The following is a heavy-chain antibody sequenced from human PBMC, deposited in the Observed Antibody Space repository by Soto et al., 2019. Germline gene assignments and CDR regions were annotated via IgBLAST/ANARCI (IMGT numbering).Heavy chain of an antibody. V-gene: IGHV3-30-3*01. Sequence: GGSLRLSCAASGFTFSSYAMHWVRQAPGKGLEWVAVISYDGSNKYYADSVKGRFTISRDNSKNTLYLQMNSLRAEDTAVYYCARDDGGGYGYIIDYWGQGTLVTVSS. D-gene: IGHD5-18*01. J-gene: IGHJ4*02. CDR2: ISYDGSNK. CDR1: GFTFSSYA. CDR3: ARDDGGGYGYIIDY.